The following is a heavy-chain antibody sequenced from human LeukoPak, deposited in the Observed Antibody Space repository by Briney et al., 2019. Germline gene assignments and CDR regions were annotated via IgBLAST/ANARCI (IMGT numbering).Heavy chain of an antibody. CDR3: ARDLNDFWSDYFSYYYYGMDV. D-gene: IGHD3-3*01. V-gene: IGHV4-4*07. Sequence: SETLSLTCTVSGGSISSYCWSWIRQPAGKGLEWIGRIYTSGSTNYNPSLKSRVTMSVDTSKNQFSLKLSSVTAADTAVYYCARDLNDFWSDYFSYYYYGMDVWGQGTTVTVSS. J-gene: IGHJ6*02. CDR1: GGSISSYC. CDR2: IYTSGST.